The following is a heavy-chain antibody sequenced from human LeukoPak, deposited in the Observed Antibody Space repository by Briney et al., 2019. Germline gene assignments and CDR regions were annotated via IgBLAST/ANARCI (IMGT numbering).Heavy chain of an antibody. J-gene: IGHJ4*02. CDR1: GYSFTSYW. V-gene: IGHV5-51*01. Sequence: GESLKISCKGSGYSFTSYWIGWVRQMPGKGLEWMGIIHPGDSDTGYSPSFQGQVTISADKSISTAYLQWSSLKASDTAMYYCARGPPYSSSWYDYWGQGTLVTVSS. CDR3: ARGPPYSSSWYDY. D-gene: IGHD6-13*01. CDR2: IHPGDSDT.